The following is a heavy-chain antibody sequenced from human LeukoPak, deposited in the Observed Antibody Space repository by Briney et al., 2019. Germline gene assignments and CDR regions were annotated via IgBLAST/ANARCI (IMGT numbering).Heavy chain of an antibody. V-gene: IGHV1-18*01. CDR3: ARVGRVREDDAFDI. Sequence: GASVKVYCKASGYTFISYGISWVRQAPGQGLEWMGWISNYNGNTNHAQKLQGRVTMTTDTSTSTAYMEMRSLRSDDTAVYYCARVGRVREDDAFDIWGQGTMVTVSS. CDR1: GYTFISYG. D-gene: IGHD1-26*01. J-gene: IGHJ3*02. CDR2: ISNYNGNT.